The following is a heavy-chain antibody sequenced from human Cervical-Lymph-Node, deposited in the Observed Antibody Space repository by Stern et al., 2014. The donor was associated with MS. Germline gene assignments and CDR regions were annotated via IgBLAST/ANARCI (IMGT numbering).Heavy chain of an antibody. CDR3: ASAYSSSHYYFDY. V-gene: IGHV3-33*01. J-gene: IGHJ4*02. D-gene: IGHD6-13*01. CDR2: IWYDGSNP. Sequence: VQLVESGGGVVQPGRSLRLSCAASGFSFSRYAMHWVRQAPGKGLEWVALIWYDGSNPYYADSVTGRSTTSRENFKNTLYLQMNSLRAEDTAVYYCASAYSSSHYYFDYWGQGTLVTVSS. CDR1: GFSFSRYA.